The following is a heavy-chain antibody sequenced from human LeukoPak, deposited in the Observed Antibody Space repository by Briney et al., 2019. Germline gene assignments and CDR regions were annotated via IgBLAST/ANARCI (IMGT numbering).Heavy chain of an antibody. V-gene: IGHV1-18*01. D-gene: IGHD3-10*01. Sequence: GASVKVSCKASGYTFTSYRISWVRQAPGQGLEWMGWISNYDGNTNYAQKLQGRVTMTTDTSTSTAYMELRSLRSDDTAVYYCARVPTPPLLWFGEFPYYFDYWGQGTLVTVSS. CDR1: GYTFTSYR. CDR2: ISNYDGNT. CDR3: ARVPTPPLLWFGEFPYYFDY. J-gene: IGHJ4*02.